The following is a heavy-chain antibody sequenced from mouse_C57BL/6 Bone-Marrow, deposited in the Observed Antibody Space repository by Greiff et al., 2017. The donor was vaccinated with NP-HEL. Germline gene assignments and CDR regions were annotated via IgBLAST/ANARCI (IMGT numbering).Heavy chain of an antibody. CDR3: ASSSGFYYGDY. D-gene: IGHD2-1*01. CDR1: GYTFTDYY. Sequence: VKVVESGAELVRPGASVKLSCKASGYTFTDYYINWVKQRPGQGLEWIARIYPGSGNTYYNEKFKGKATLTAEKSSSTAYMQLSSLTSEDSAVYFCASSSGFYYGDYWGQGTTLTVSS. CDR2: IYPGSGNT. J-gene: IGHJ2*01. V-gene: IGHV1-76*01.